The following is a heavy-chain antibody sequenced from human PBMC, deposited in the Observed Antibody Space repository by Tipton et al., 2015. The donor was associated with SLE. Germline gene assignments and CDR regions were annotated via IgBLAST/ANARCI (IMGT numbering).Heavy chain of an antibody. J-gene: IGHJ4*02. CDR2: IYHSGNT. D-gene: IGHD2-8*02. Sequence: TLSLTCTVYICSISSGGYYWSWIRQYPGKGLEWIGFIYHSGNTYYNPSLQSRVTISVDTSKNQFSLKLNSVAAADTAVYYCASGGYCTGGTCFLFDDWGQGTLVSVSS. V-gene: IGHV4-31*03. CDR3: ASGGYCTGGTCFLFDD. CDR1: ICSISSGGYY.